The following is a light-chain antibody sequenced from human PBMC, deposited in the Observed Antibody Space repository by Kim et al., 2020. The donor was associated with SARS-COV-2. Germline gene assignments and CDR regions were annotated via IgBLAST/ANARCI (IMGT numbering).Light chain of an antibody. CDR3: ATWDISLTAGV. J-gene: IGLJ3*02. CDR1: SSNIGNNY. CDR2: DND. V-gene: IGLV1-51*01. Sequence: GQTVTISCSGSSSNIGNNYVSWFQQLPGTAPKLLIYDNDKRPSGIPDRFSGSKFGTSATRDITGLRTVDEADYYCATWDISLTAGVFGGGTKLTVL.